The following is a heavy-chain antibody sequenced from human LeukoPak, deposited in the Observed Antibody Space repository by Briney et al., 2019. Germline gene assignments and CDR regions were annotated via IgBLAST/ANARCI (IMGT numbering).Heavy chain of an antibody. J-gene: IGHJ3*02. D-gene: IGHD3-9*01. CDR3: ARVCGSATGYRLCGFDI. CDR1: GGSFSGYY. V-gene: IGHV4-34*01. CDR2: INHSGST. Sequence: SETLSLTCAVYGGSFSGYYWSWIRQPPGKGLEWIGEINHSGSTNYNPSLKSRLTMSVDTSKNQFSLKVTSVTAADTAVYYCARVCGSATGYRLCGFDIWGQGTVVTVSS.